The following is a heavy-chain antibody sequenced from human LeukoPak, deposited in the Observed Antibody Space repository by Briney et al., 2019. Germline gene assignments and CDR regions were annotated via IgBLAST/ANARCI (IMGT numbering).Heavy chain of an antibody. J-gene: IGHJ4*02. CDR3: ARSSGYGGFDY. Sequence: PSETLSLTCTVSGGSISSNYWSWIRQPAGKGLEWIGRIYTSGSTNYNPSLKSRVTMSVDTSKNQSSLKVSSVTAADTAVYYCARSSGYGGFDYWGQGTLVTVSS. CDR2: IYTSGST. V-gene: IGHV4-4*07. D-gene: IGHD5-12*01. CDR1: GGSISSNY.